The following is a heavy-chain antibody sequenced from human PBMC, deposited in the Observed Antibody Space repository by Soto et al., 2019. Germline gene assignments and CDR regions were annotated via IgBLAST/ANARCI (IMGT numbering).Heavy chain of an antibody. J-gene: IGHJ3*02. CDR1: GFTVSSNY. D-gene: IGHD3-10*01. Sequence: GGSLRLSCAASGFTVSSNYMSWVRQAPGKGLEWVSVIYSGGSTYYADSVKGRFTISRDNSKNTLYLQMGSLRAEDMAVYYCARVGAGSGRYYTSFAFDIWGQGT. CDR3: ARVGAGSGRYYTSFAFDI. V-gene: IGHV3-66*01. CDR2: IYSGGST.